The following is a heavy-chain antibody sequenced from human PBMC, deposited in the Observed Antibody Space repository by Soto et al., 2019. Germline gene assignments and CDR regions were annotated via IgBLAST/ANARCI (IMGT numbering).Heavy chain of an antibody. CDR2: IYYSGST. D-gene: IGHD5-18*01. V-gene: IGHV4-61*01. CDR1: GGSVSSCSYY. CDR3: ANKRGYSYGLGFDP. Sequence: SETLSLTCTVSGGSVSSCSYYWSWIRQPPGKGLEWIGYIYYSGSTNYNPSLKSRVTISVDTSKNQFSLKLSSVTAADTAVYYCANKRGYSYGLGFDPWGQGTLVTVSS. J-gene: IGHJ5*02.